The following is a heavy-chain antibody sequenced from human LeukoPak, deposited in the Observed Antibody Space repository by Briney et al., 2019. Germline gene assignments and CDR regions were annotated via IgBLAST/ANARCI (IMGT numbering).Heavy chain of an antibody. CDR2: INWNGDGT. Sequence: GGSLRLSCAASGFTFSSYSMNWVRQAPGKGLEWVSSINWNGDGTGYAQSVKGRFTISRDNAKNSLYLQMNSLRAEDTAVYYCAKAPPNIIGAYRSLFAFDYWGQGTLVTVSS. CDR3: AKAPPNIIGAYRSLFAFDY. D-gene: IGHD3-10*01. J-gene: IGHJ4*02. V-gene: IGHV3-20*04. CDR1: GFTFSSYS.